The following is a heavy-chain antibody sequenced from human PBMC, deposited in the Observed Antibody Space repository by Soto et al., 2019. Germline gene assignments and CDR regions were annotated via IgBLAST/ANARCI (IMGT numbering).Heavy chain of an antibody. CDR3: ARYIPGVRFYGMDV. D-gene: IGHD5-18*01. J-gene: IGHJ6*02. Sequence: GGSLRLSCAASGFTFSSYAMKWVRQAPGKGLEWVSLIGESGTPTYYADSVKGRFAISRDNSGNTLFLEMYSLRAEDTAVYYCARYIPGVRFYGMDVWGQGTTDTVSS. CDR2: IGESGTPT. V-gene: IGHV3-23*01. CDR1: GFTFSSYA.